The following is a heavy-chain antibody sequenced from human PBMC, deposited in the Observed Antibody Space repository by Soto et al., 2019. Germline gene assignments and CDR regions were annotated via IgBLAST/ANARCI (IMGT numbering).Heavy chain of an antibody. J-gene: IGHJ4*02. CDR3: ARVPDY. Sequence: QLQLQESGAGLVKPSQTLSLTCAVSVGSISSGGYSWIWTRQPPGKGLEWIGYIYHSESTYYNPSLNPRVTMTVARSQNQFSLKLSSVNGADKAVYYCARVPDYWGQGTLVSVSS. CDR1: VGSISSGGYS. V-gene: IGHV4-30-2*01. CDR2: IYHSEST.